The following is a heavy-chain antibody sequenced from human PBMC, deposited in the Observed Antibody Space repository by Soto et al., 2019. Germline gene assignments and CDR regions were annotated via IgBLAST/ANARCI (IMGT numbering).Heavy chain of an antibody. CDR2: IYYSGST. V-gene: IGHV4-59*01. J-gene: IGHJ5*02. CDR1: GGSISSYY. CDR3: ARVNTIFGVVTNWFDP. D-gene: IGHD3-3*01. Sequence: SETLSLTCTVSGGSISSYYWSWIRQPPGKGLEWIGYIYYSGSTNYNPSLKSRVTISVDTSKNQFSLKLSSVTAADTAVYYCARVNTIFGVVTNWFDPWGQGTLVTVSS.